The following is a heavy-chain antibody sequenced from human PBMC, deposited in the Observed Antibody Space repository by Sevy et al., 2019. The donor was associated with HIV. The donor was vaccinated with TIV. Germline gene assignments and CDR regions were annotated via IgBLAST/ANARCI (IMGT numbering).Heavy chain of an antibody. CDR3: AGCSLSYWGGDCNEPKPAFDY. Sequence: SETLSLTCTVSGGSISSGDYYWCWIRQPPGKGLEWIGYIYYSGSTYYNPSLKSRVTISVDTSKDQFSLKLSSVTAAEAAVYYCAGCSLSYWGGDCNEPKPAFDYWGQGTLVTVSS. J-gene: IGHJ4*02. V-gene: IGHV4-30-4*01. D-gene: IGHD2-21*02. CDR1: GGSISSGDYY. CDR2: IYYSGST.